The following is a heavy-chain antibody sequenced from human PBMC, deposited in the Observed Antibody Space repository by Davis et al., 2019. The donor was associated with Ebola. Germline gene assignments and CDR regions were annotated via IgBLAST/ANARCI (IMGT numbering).Heavy chain of an antibody. CDR2: INHSGST. J-gene: IGHJ3*02. Sequence: SETLSLTCAVYGGSFSGYYWSWIRQPPGKGLEWIGEINHSGSTNYNPSLKSRVTISVDTSKNQFSLKLSSVTAADTALYYCAILRVLRPAFDIWGQGTMVTVSS. V-gene: IGHV4-34*01. D-gene: IGHD3-3*01. CDR3: AILRVLRPAFDI. CDR1: GGSFSGYY.